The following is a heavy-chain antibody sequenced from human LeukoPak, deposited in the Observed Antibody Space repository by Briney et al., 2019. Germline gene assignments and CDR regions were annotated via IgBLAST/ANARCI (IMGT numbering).Heavy chain of an antibody. Sequence: GGSLRLSCAASGFTFSSYGMHWVRQAPGKGLEWVSSLSSSSSYKYYADSVKGRFTISRDNAKNSLYLQMNSLRAEDTAVYYCARGRAHELHSGWYLPFDYWGQGTLVTVSS. CDR2: LSSSSSYK. D-gene: IGHD6-19*01. J-gene: IGHJ4*02. CDR3: ARGRAHELHSGWYLPFDY. CDR1: GFTFSSYG. V-gene: IGHV3-21*01.